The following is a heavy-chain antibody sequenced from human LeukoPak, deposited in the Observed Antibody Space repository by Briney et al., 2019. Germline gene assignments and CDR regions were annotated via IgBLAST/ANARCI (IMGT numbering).Heavy chain of an antibody. J-gene: IGHJ5*02. D-gene: IGHD3-3*01. CDR2: INPSGGST. V-gene: IGHV1-46*03. CDR3: ARSRRITIFGVVRRSGNWFDP. Sequence: ASVKVSCKASGYTFTSYYMHWVRQAPGQGLEWMGIINPSGGSTSYAQKFQGRVTMTRDTSTSTVYMELSSLRSEDTAVYYCARSRRITIFGVVRRSGNWFDPGGQETLVTVSS. CDR1: GYTFTSYY.